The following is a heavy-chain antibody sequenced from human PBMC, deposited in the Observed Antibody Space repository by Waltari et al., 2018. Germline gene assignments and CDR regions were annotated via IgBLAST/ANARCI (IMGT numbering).Heavy chain of an antibody. V-gene: IGHV3-23*01. CDR1: GFPFDTHA. CDR2: ITGSGSTV. J-gene: IGHJ4*02. Sequence: EVQLLESGVVLVHPGGSLRLSCAASGFPFDTHAMPWVRQAPGKGLEWVAYITGSGSTVHYADSVKGRFIISRDNSNKTLYLQINSLRAEDTALYYCARSGNSAWYFGVFLDYWGQGSRVTGSS. D-gene: IGHD6-19*01. CDR3: ARSGNSAWYFGVFLDY.